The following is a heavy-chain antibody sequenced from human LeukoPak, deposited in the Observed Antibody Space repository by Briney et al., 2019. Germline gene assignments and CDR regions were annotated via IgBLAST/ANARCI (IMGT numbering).Heavy chain of an antibody. CDR2: ISYSGST. Sequence: SETLSLTCTVSAGSISNYYWSWIRQPPGKGLEWIGYISYSGSTNYNPSLKCRVTISVDTSKNQFSLKLSSVTAADTAVYYCARAIAAAGTYVYYYYMDVWGKGTTVTVSS. CDR3: ARAIAAAGTYVYYYYMDV. V-gene: IGHV4-59*08. CDR1: AGSISNYY. D-gene: IGHD6-13*01. J-gene: IGHJ6*03.